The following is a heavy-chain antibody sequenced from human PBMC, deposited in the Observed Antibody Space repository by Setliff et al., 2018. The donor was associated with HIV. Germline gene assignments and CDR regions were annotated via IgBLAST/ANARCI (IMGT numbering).Heavy chain of an antibody. V-gene: IGHV4-38-2*01. CDR1: GYSISSGYY. CDR3: ARVPHRVVGTTTLLYHVDY. J-gene: IGHJ4*02. CDR2: IHHSGTT. D-gene: IGHD1-26*01. Sequence: PSETLSLTCAVSGYSISSGYYWAWIRQSPGKGLDWIGSIHHSGTTYYNPSLKSRVTISVDTTTNQVSLQVNSVTAVDTAVYYCARVPHRVVGTTTLLYHVDYWGLGTLVTV.